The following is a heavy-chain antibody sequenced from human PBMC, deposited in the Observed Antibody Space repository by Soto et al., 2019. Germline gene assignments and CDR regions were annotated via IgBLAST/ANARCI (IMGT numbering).Heavy chain of an antibody. Sequence: GSLRLSGLASGFSFSDFAMTWVRHVPGRGLEWVASLDGAGGSTYYAESVRGRFSISRDNSQNTLFLQMKRLTVEDTAIYYCAAPRDEYGSGVSWFTYGMDIWGQGTTVTAP. CDR3: AAPRDEYGSGVSWFTYGMDI. CDR2: LDGAGGST. V-gene: IGHV3-23*01. CDR1: GFSFSDFA. D-gene: IGHD3-10*01. J-gene: IGHJ6*02.